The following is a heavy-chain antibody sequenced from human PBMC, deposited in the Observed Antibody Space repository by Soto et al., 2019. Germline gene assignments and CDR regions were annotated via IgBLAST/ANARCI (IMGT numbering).Heavy chain of an antibody. J-gene: IGHJ4*02. CDR2: ISYDGSSK. V-gene: IGHV3-30-3*01. CDR1: GFTFSSFS. CDR3: ARTTAVAGTPEFDY. Sequence: QVQLVESGGGVVQPGGSLRLSCVASGFTFSSFSLHWVRQAPGKGLEWLGLISYDGSSKYNADSVKGRFTIPRENSNNTLYLQLSSLRPDDTAVYYCARTTAVAGTPEFDYWGQGALVTVSS. D-gene: IGHD6-19*01.